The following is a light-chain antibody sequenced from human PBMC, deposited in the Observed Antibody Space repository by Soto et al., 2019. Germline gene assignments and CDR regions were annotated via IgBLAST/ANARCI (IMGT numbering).Light chain of an antibody. CDR3: QHCGISPTLT. V-gene: IGKV3-20*01. J-gene: IGKJ4*01. CDR1: QSVSSSY. Sequence: EIVLTQSPGTLSLSPGERATLSCRASQSVSSSYLAWYQQKPGQAPRLLIYGTSSRATGIPDRFSGSVSGTDFIITISRLEPEDFAVYYCQHCGISPTLTFGGGTKVEIK. CDR2: GTS.